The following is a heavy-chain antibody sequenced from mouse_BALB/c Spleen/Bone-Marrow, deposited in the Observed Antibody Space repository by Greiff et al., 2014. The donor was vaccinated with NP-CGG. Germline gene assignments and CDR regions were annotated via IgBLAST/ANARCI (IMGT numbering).Heavy chain of an antibody. CDR3: TRSLGRAMDY. Sequence: LQESGSELVRPGASVKLSCKASGYTFTSYWMHWMRQRPGQGLEWIGNIYPGSGNTNYDEKFKRKATLTVETSSNTAYTHLSSLTSEDSAVYYCTRSLGRAMDYWGQGTSVTVSS. J-gene: IGHJ4*01. D-gene: IGHD4-1*01. CDR2: IYPGSGNT. CDR1: GYTFTSYW. V-gene: IGHV1S22*01.